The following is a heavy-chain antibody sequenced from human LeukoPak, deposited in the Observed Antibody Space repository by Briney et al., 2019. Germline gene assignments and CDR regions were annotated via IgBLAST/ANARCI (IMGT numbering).Heavy chain of an antibody. D-gene: IGHD3-22*01. CDR3: ARDNYYYDSSGYPGGY. J-gene: IGHJ4*02. CDR1: GITFSSYG. CDR2: ISYDGSNK. Sequence: GGSLRLSCAASGITFSSYGMPWVRQAPGKGLEWVAVISYDGSNKYYADSVKGRFTISRDNSKNTLYLQMNSLRVEDTAVYYCARDNYYYDSSGYPGGYWGQGTLVTVSS. V-gene: IGHV3-30*03.